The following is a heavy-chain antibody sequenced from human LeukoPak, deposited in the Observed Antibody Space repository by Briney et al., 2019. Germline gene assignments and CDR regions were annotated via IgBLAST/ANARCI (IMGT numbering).Heavy chain of an antibody. CDR3: ERGPDYVWGSSPLFDY. D-gene: IGHD3-16*01. V-gene: IGHV1-8*01. J-gene: IGHJ4*02. CDR1: GYTFTSYD. Sequence: GASVKVSCKASGYTFTSYDINWVRQATGQGLEWMGWMNPNSGNTGYAQKFQGRVTMTRNTSISTAYMELSSLRSEDTAVYYCERGPDYVWGSSPLFDYWGQGTLVTVSS. CDR2: MNPNSGNT.